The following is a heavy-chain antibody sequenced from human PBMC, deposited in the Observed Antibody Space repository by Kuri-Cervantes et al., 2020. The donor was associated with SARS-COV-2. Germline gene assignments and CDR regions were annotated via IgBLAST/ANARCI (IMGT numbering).Heavy chain of an antibody. CDR2: IRSKAYGGTT. D-gene: IGHD3-3*01. J-gene: IGHJ4*02. V-gene: IGHV3-49*04. CDR1: GFTFGDYA. CDR3: TRHDFWSAYYFDY. Sequence: GESLKISCTASGFTFGDYAMSWVRQAPGKGLEWVGFIRSKAYGGTTEYAASVKGRFTSSSDDSKSIAYLQMNSLKTEDTAVYYCTRHDFWSAYYFDYWGQGTLDTVSS.